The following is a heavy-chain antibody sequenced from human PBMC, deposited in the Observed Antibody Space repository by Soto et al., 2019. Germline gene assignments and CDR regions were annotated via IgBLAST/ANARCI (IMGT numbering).Heavy chain of an antibody. Sequence: QLHLEQSGPEVKKPGSSVKVSCKASGRSFSSDGVSWVRQAPGQGHEWMGGIIPVFGNTKYVQRFQGRLTMTADKSTSTVYMDISSLTSEGTAVYFCARGQYYSTGSAATSYFYFGVDVWGQGTTVIVSS. D-gene: IGHD3-10*01. CDR1: GRSFSSDG. CDR2: IIPVFGNT. CDR3: ARGQYYSTGSAATSYFYFGVDV. V-gene: IGHV1-69*06. J-gene: IGHJ6*02.